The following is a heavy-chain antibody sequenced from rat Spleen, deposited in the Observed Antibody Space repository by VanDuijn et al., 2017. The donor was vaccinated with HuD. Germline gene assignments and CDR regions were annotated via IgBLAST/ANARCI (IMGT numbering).Heavy chain of an antibody. CDR2: ISYEVSGT. D-gene: IGHD1-1*01. Sequence: EVQLVESGGGLVQPGGSLKLSCAASGFTFSDYYMAWVRQAPKKGLEWVASISYEVSGTYCGDSVKGRFTFSRDNAKSTLYLQMNSLRSEDTATYYCARLSGPYFDYWGQGVMVTVSS. CDR1: GFTFSDYY. V-gene: IGHV5-22*01. CDR3: ARLSGPYFDY. J-gene: IGHJ2*01.